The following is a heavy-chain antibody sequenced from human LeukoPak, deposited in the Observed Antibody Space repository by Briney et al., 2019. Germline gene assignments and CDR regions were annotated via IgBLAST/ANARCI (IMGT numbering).Heavy chain of an antibody. D-gene: IGHD3-16*01. CDR2: SDPEDNEI. Sequence: GASVKVSCTVSGYTLSELSMHWVRQAPGKGLEWMGGSDPEDNEIVYAQRFQGRVTLTEDTSTDTAYMEVSSLRSEDTAVYYCVGLPHWGQGTLVTVSP. CDR3: VGLPH. V-gene: IGHV1-24*01. J-gene: IGHJ4*02. CDR1: GYTLSELS.